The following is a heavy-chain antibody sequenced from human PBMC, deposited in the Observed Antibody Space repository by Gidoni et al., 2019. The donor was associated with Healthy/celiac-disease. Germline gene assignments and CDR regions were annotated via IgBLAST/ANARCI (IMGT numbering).Heavy chain of an antibody. CDR2: ISSSSSYI. V-gene: IGHV3-21*01. J-gene: IGHJ4*02. Sequence: EVQLVESGGGLVKPGGSLRLSCAASGFPFSSYSMDWVRQAPGKGLEWVSSISSSSSYIYYADSVKGRFTISRDNAKNSLYLQMNSLRAEDTAVYYCARGFGYGDPNPGYWGQGTLVTVSS. CDR3: ARGFGYGDPNPGY. CDR1: GFPFSSYS. D-gene: IGHD4-17*01.